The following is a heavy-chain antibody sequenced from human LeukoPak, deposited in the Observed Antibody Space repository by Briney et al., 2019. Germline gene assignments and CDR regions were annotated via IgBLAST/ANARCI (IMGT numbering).Heavy chain of an antibody. J-gene: IGHJ4*02. V-gene: IGHV4-59*08. Sequence: SETLSLTCTVSGGSIPSYYWSWIRQPPGKGLEWIGYIYYSGSTNYNPSLKSRVTISVDTSKNQFSLKLNSVTAADTAVFYCARGGSGYSLDYWGQGTLVTVSS. D-gene: IGHD3-22*01. CDR2: IYYSGST. CDR1: GGSIPSYY. CDR3: ARGGSGYSLDY.